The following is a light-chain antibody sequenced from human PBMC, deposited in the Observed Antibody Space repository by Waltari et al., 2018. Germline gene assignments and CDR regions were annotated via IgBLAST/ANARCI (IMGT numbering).Light chain of an antibody. Sequence: QSGLTQPASVSGSPGQSITISCTGTSSDVGNYNLVSWYQHHPGKDPKLIIYEVTKRTSGVSDRFSASKSANTASLTISGLQTEDEADYYCCSYAGLGTYVFGTGTKVTVL. CDR3: CSYAGLGTYV. CDR1: SSDVGNYNL. V-gene: IGLV2-23*02. CDR2: EVT. J-gene: IGLJ1*01.